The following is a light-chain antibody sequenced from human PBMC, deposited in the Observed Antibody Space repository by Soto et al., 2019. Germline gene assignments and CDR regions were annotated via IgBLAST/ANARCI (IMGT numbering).Light chain of an antibody. CDR2: GAS. V-gene: IGKV3-15*01. CDR1: QSVSSD. CDR3: QQCNNWPPEIT. J-gene: IGKJ5*01. Sequence: EILLTQSPATLSVSPVGRTTLSCRASQSVSSDLAWYQQQPGQAPRLLIYGASTTDTGIPARFSGSGSGTDFTLTISSLEPEDFAVYYCQQCNNWPPEITCCQGTRLEI.